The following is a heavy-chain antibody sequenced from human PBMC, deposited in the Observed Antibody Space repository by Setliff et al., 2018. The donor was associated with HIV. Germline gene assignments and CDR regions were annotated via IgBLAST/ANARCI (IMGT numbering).Heavy chain of an antibody. D-gene: IGHD2-15*01. CDR3: ARRILRSAFDF. J-gene: IGHJ4*01. CDR2: VNHSGGT. CDR1: GGSFSTYY. Sequence: SETLSLTCAVYGGSFSTYYWRWIRQSPGKRLEWLGEVNHSGGTNYNPSLKRRLIISSDASKNQFSLRLKSVTAADTAVYFCARRILRSAFDFWGHGTLVTVSS. V-gene: IGHV4-34*01.